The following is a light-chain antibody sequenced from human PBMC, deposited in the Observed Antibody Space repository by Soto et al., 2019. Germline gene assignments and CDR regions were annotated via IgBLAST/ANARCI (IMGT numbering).Light chain of an antibody. CDR2: DAS. V-gene: IGKV3-11*01. J-gene: IGKJ1*01. CDR1: QSVSSY. CDR3: QQRSNCPRT. Sequence: EIVLTRSPATLSLSPGERATLSCRASQSVSSYLAWYQQKPGQAPRLLIYDASNRATGIPARFSGSGSGTDFTLTISSLEPEDFAVYYCQQRSNCPRTLGQGTKVEIK.